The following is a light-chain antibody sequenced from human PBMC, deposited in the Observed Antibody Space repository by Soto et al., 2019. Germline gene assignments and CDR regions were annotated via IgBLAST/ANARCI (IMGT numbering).Light chain of an antibody. Sequence: SVLTQPPSVYGAPGQRVTISCTGSSSNIGAGYDVHWYQQLPGTAPKLLIYGNSNRPSGVPDRFSGSKSGTSASLAITGLQAEDEADYYCQSYDSSLTLYVFGTGTKVTVL. CDR3: QSYDSSLTLYV. CDR2: GNS. CDR1: SSNIGAGYD. V-gene: IGLV1-40*01. J-gene: IGLJ1*01.